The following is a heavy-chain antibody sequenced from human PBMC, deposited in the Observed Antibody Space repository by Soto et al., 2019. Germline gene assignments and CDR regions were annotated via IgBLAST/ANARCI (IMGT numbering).Heavy chain of an antibody. CDR3: AKADSNYAGRFSYYSMDV. V-gene: IGHV1-18*01. Sequence: QVQLVQSGTEVKKPGASVKVSCKASGYTFRRYGISWVRQAPGQGPEWMGWISGYNGNTHYPQKFQGKVTMTTDTSTSTAYMELTSLRSDDTAVYYCAKADSNYAGRFSYYSMDVWGNGTLVTVSS. J-gene: IGHJ6*03. CDR2: ISGYNGNT. D-gene: IGHD4-4*01. CDR1: GYTFRRYG.